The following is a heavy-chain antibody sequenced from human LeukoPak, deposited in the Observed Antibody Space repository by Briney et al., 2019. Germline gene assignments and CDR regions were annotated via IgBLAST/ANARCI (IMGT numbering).Heavy chain of an antibody. Sequence: GGSLRLSCAASGFTFSSYAMSWVRQAPGKGLEWVSAISGSGGSTYYADSVKGRFTISRDNSKNTLYQQMNSLRAEDTAVYYCARDAKYSSSSGGLSFYYYYMDVWGKGTTVTVSS. CDR3: ARDAKYSSSSGGLSFYYYYMDV. J-gene: IGHJ6*03. CDR2: ISGSGGST. D-gene: IGHD6-6*01. CDR1: GFTFSSYA. V-gene: IGHV3-23*01.